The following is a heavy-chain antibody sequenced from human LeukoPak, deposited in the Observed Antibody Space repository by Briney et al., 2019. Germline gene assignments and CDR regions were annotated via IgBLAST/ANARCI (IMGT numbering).Heavy chain of an antibody. CDR1: GFTFSGYG. CDR3: ARGDYVSGTFMDV. J-gene: IGHJ6*03. CDR2: IWYDGSHE. V-gene: IGHV3-33*01. Sequence: GRSLRLSCAASGFTFSGYGIHWVRQAPGKGLEWVAVIWYDGSHEYHAESVKGGLTISRDTSKNTLYLQMSSLSAEDTAVYYCARGDYVSGTFMDVWGKGTTVTVSS. D-gene: IGHD3-16*01.